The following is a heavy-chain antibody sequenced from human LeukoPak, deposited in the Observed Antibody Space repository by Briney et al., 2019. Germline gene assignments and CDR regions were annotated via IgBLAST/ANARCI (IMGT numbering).Heavy chain of an antibody. CDR1: GFTFSSYS. CDR2: ISSSSSTI. Sequence: GGSLRLSCAASGFTFSSYSMNWVRQAPGKGLEWVSYISSSSSTIYYADSVKGRFTISRDNAKNSLYLQMNSLRAEDTAVYYCAKESGHLDYWGQGTLVTVSS. J-gene: IGHJ4*02. V-gene: IGHV3-48*04. D-gene: IGHD5-12*01. CDR3: AKESGHLDY.